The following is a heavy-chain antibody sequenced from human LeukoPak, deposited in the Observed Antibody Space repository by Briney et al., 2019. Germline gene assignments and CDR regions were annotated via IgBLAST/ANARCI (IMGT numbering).Heavy chain of an antibody. CDR1: GFTFSSYA. CDR3: ARRVANAFDI. J-gene: IGHJ3*02. V-gene: IGHV3-23*01. CDR2: ISGSGGST. Sequence: GGSLRLSCAASGFTFSSYAMSWVRQAPGKGLEWVSAISGSGGSTYYADSVKGRFTISRDNAKNTLYLQMNSLRAEDTAVYYCARRVANAFDIWGQGTMVTVSS.